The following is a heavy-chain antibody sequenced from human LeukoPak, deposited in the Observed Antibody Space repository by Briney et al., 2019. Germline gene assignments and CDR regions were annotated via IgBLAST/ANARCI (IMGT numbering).Heavy chain of an antibody. Sequence: GASVKVSCKASGGTFSSYAISWVRQAPGQGLEWMGGIIPIFGTANYAQKFQGRVTITADTSTSTAYMELRSLRSDDTAVYYCARFGRDSLLWFGELNDYWGQGTLVTVSS. D-gene: IGHD3-10*01. V-gene: IGHV1-69*06. J-gene: IGHJ4*02. CDR2: IIPIFGTA. CDR3: ARFGRDSLLWFGELNDY. CDR1: GGTFSSYA.